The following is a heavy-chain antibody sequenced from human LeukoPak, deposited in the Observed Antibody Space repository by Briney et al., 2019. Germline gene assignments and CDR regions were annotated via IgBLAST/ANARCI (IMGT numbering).Heavy chain of an antibody. D-gene: IGHD5-24*01. CDR2: IYSSEYT. V-gene: IGHV4-39*01. CDR1: GDSFDNSYC. Sequence: SETLSLSCTVSGDSFDNSYCWTWVRQPPGKRPEWIGTIYSSEYTYYHPSLRSRATISADTSRNLFSLKLNSVTAADTAVYYCARGSDDYKLGKHWGHGTLVTVSS. CDR3: ARGSDDYKLGKH. J-gene: IGHJ1*01.